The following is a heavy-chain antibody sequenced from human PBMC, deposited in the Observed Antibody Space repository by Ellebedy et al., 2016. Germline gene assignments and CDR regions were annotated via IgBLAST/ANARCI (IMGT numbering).Heavy chain of an antibody. CDR1: GGTFSSYA. Sequence: ASVKVSCKASGGTFSSYAISWVRQAPGQRLEWMGWINGGDGNTDYSQNFQGRVTITRDTSAGTAYMELSSLRSEDTAVYRCARAGSGWGAFDIWGQGTMVTVSS. D-gene: IGHD6-19*01. J-gene: IGHJ3*02. CDR2: INGGDGNT. CDR3: ARAGSGWGAFDI. V-gene: IGHV1-3*01.